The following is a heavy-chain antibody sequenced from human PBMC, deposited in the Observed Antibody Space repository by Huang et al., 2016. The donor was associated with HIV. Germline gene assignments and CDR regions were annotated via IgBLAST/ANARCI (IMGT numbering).Heavy chain of an antibody. J-gene: IGHJ6*02. CDR1: GYTFTDYF. CDR2: INPQSGGT. CDR3: ATKSSILNGMDV. V-gene: IGHV1-2*02. D-gene: IGHD2-21*01. Sequence: QVLLVQSGAEVKKPGASVKVSCKASGYTFTDYFVHWVRLAPGQGLEWMGWINPQSGGTKFAQRFQGRSSMTADTSISTAYIELNRLRSDDTAVYYCATKSSILNGMDVWGQGTTVTVSS.